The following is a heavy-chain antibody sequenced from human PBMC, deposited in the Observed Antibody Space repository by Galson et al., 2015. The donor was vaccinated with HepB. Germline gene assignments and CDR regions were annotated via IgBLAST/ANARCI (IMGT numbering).Heavy chain of an antibody. V-gene: IGHV5-10-1*01. CDR1: GYSFTSYW. J-gene: IGHJ4*02. Sequence: QSGAEVKKPGESLRISCKGSGYSFTSYWINWVRQMPGKGLELMGRIAPSDSYTKYSPSFQGHVTISADKSINTAYLQWSSMKSSDTAMYYCARSPKYNYGQTLGYWGQGTLVTVSA. CDR3: ARSPKYNYGQTLGY. CDR2: IAPSDSYT. D-gene: IGHD5-18*01.